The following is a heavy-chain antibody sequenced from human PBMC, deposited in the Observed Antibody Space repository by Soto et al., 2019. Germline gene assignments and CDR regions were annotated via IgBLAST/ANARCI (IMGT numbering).Heavy chain of an antibody. CDR1: GFKFDDHM. D-gene: IGHD2-15*01. CDR3: AKEGNGGSSLDS. V-gene: IGHV3-43*01. CDR2: ISWDGGSI. Sequence: GSLGLSCEASGFKFDDHMMHWVRQAPGKGLEWISLISWDGGSIDYADSIKGRFTVSRDNSKTSLYLNMHSLTSDDTAFYFCAKEGNGGSSLDSWGQGTMVT. J-gene: IGHJ5*01.